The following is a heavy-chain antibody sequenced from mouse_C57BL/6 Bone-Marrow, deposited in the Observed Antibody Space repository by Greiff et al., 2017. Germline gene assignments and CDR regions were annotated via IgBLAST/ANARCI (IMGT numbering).Heavy chain of an antibody. Sequence: EVQGVESEGGLVQPGSSMKLSCTASGFTFSDYYMAWVRQVPERGLEWVANINYDGSSTYYLDSLKSRFILSRDNAKNLLTLQLSSLTSEDTSTYYCARDRNWVFDYWGQGTTLTVSS. D-gene: IGHD4-1*01. CDR3: ARDRNWVFDY. V-gene: IGHV5-16*01. J-gene: IGHJ2*01. CDR1: GFTFSDYY. CDR2: INYDGSST.